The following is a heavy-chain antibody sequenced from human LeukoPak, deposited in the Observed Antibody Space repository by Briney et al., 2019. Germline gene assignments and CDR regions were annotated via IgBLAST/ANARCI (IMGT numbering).Heavy chain of an antibody. V-gene: IGHV3-48*01. CDR3: ARDQGGGTSY. CDR1: GFTFSSYS. J-gene: IGHJ4*02. D-gene: IGHD1-26*01. CDR2: ISSLSGTA. Sequence: GGSLRLSCVASGFTFSSYSMNWVRQAPGEGLEWLAYISSLSGTAYYADSVQGRFTISRDNGKNSLYLQMDSLRVEDTAVYYCARDQGGGTSYWGQGTLVTVSS.